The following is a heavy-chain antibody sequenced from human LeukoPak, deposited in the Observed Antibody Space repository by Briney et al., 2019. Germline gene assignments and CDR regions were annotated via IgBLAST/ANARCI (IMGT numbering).Heavy chain of an antibody. CDR3: ARDAVGDYFDY. CDR2: IYYSGST. J-gene: IGHJ4*02. D-gene: IGHD1-26*01. CDR1: GGSISSYY. Sequence: SETLSLTCTVSGGSISSYYWSWIRQPPGKGLEWIGYIYYSGSTNYNPSLKSRVTISVDTSKNQFSLKLSSVTAADTAVYYSARDAVGDYFDYWGQGTLVTVSS. V-gene: IGHV4-59*01.